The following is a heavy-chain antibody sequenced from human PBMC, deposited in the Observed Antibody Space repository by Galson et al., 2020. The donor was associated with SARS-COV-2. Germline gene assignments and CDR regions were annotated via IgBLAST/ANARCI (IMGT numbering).Heavy chain of an antibody. J-gene: IGHJ6*02. D-gene: IGHD3-3*01. CDR1: GGSISSYY. CDR2: IYYSGST. CDR3: ARAGFWYYGMDV. V-gene: IGHV4-59*01. Sequence: ASETLSLTCTVSGGSISSYYWSWIRQPPGKGLEWIGYIYYSGSTNYNPSLKSRVTISVDTSKNQFSLKLSSVTAADTAVYYCARAGFWYYGMDVWGQGTTVTVSS.